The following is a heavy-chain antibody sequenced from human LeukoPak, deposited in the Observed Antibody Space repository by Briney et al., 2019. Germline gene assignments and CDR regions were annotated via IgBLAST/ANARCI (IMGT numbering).Heavy chain of an antibody. Sequence: GGSLRLSCAASGFTFSSYAMHWVRQAPGKGLEYVSAISSNGGSTYYANSVKGRFTISRDNSKNTLYLQMGSLRAEDMAVYYCARDQGYDSSGYYYELDYWGQGTLVTVSS. V-gene: IGHV3-64*01. CDR3: ARDQGYDSSGYYYELDY. J-gene: IGHJ4*02. CDR2: ISSNGGST. D-gene: IGHD3-22*01. CDR1: GFTFSSYA.